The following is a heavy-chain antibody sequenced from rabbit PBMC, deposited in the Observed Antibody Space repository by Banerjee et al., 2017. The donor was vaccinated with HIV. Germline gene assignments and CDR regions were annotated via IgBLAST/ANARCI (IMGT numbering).Heavy chain of an antibody. V-gene: IGHV1S40*01. D-gene: IGHD6-1*01. J-gene: IGHJ4*01. Sequence: QSLEESGGDLVKPGASLTLTCKASGFSFSSNYWICWVRQAPGKGLEWIACIYTSSGTTYYANWAKGRFTISKTSSTTVTLQMTSLTAADTATYFCARIYVGYNGYDYGNLWGQGTLVPS. CDR2: IYTSSGTT. CDR1: GFSFSSNYW. CDR3: ARIYVGYNGYDYGNL.